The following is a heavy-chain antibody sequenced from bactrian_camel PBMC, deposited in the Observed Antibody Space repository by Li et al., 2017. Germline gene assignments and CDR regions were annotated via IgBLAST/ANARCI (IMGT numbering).Heavy chain of an antibody. Sequence: VQLVESGGSLVQPGGSLRLSCAASGILFSIFDMYWVRQAPGKGLEWVSTSKRSGHTYYTNFVKGRFTISQDNPKNTVFLQMNNMRVEDTAMYYCAADPGTDDSGSCSQLGGDSVDDFGYWGQGTQVTVS. V-gene: IGHV3S40*01. J-gene: IGHJ6*01. CDR3: AADPGTDDSGSCSQLGGDSVDDFGY. D-gene: IGHD3*01. CDR1: GILFSIFD. CDR2: SKRSGHT.